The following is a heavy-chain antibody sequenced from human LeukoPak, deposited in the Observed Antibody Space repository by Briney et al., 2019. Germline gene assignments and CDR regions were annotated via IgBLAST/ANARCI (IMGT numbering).Heavy chain of an antibody. CDR3: ARDPGYCGSTRCYGYLDY. J-gene: IGHJ4*02. V-gene: IGHV3-30-3*01. D-gene: IGHD2-2*01. CDR1: GFIFSNYA. CDR2: ISYDGTNK. Sequence: PGGSLRLSCEASGFIFSNYAMHWVRQAPGEGLEWVAVISYDGTNKYYADSVKGRFTISRDNSKNTLYLQMNNLRAQDTAVYYCARDPGYCGSTRCYGYLDYWGQGTLVTVPS.